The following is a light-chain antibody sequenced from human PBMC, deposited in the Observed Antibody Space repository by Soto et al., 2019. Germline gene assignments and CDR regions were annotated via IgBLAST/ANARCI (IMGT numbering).Light chain of an antibody. J-gene: IGKJ1*01. CDR3: QQYSSYPWT. CDR1: ERISYW. CDR2: RAS. Sequence: DIQMTQSPSTLSASVGDRVTISCRASERISYWVAWYQQKPGEAPKLLIYRASTSQSGVPSRFSGSGSGTTSALTITSLQPDDIATYYCQQYSSYPWTFGQGTKVEV. V-gene: IGKV1-5*03.